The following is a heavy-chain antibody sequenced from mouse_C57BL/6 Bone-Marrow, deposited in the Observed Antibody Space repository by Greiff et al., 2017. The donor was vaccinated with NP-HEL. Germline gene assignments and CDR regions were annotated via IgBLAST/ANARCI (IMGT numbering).Heavy chain of an antibody. CDR2: INPSSGYT. CDR3: ARRGSRGLYAMDY. Sequence: QVQLKESGAELAKPGASVKLSCKASGYTFTSYWMHWAKQRPGQGLEWIGYINPSSGYTKYNQKFKDKATLTADKSSSTAYMQLSSLTYEDSAVYYCARRGSRGLYAMDYWGQGTSVTVSS. CDR1: GYTFTSYW. V-gene: IGHV1-7*01. J-gene: IGHJ4*01. D-gene: IGHD3-1*01.